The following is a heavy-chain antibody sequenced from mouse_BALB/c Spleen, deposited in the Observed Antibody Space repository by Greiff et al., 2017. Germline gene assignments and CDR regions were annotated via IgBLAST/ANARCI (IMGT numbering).Heavy chain of an antibody. CDR3: ARGARAELTGTDY. D-gene: IGHD4-1*01. J-gene: IGHJ2*01. CDR2: ISSGSSTI. V-gene: IGHV5-17*02. CDR1: GFTFSSFG. Sequence: EVMLVESGGGLVQPGGSRKLSCAASGFTFSSFGMHWVRQAPEKGLEWVAYISSGSSTIYYADTVKGRFTISRDNPKNTLFLQMTSLRSEDTAMYYCARGARAELTGTDYWGQGTTLTVSS.